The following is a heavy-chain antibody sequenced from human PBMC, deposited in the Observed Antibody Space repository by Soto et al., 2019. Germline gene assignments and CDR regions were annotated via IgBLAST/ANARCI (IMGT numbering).Heavy chain of an antibody. CDR3: ARAGPVAGNNASDI. CDR1: GGSFSSYA. J-gene: IGHJ3*02. D-gene: IGHD6-19*01. Sequence: QVQLVQSGAEVKKPGSSVKVSCKASGGSFSSYAISWVRQDPVQGLEWMGGIIPIFGTATYAQKFQGRVTIIADKSTSTAYMELSSLRSEDTAVYYCARAGPVAGNNASDIWGQGALVTASS. V-gene: IGHV1-69*06. CDR2: IIPIFGTA.